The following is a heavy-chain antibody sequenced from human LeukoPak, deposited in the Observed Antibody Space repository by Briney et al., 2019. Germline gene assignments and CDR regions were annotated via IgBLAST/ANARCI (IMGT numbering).Heavy chain of an antibody. J-gene: IGHJ4*02. CDR3: AKDPSYYDILTGYSDY. CDR1: GFTFSNYA. Sequence: PGGSLRLSCGTSGFTFSNYAMSWVRQAPGRGLEWVSAISGSGGSTYYADSVKGRFTISRDNSKNTLYLQMNSLRAEDTAVYYCAKDPSYYDILTGYSDYWGQGTLVTVSS. V-gene: IGHV3-23*01. CDR2: ISGSGGST. D-gene: IGHD3-9*01.